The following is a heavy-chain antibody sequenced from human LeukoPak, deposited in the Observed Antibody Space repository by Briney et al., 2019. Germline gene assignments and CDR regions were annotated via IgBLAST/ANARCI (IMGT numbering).Heavy chain of an antibody. CDR2: INHSGST. V-gene: IGHV4-34*01. CDR1: GGSFSGYY. J-gene: IGHJ3*02. CDR3: ARALSLTRSSSAFGN. D-gene: IGHD3-9*01. Sequence: SETLSVTCAVYGGSFSGYYWSWIRQPPGKGLERIGEINHSGSTKYNPSLKSRVTISVDTSKNQFPLKLSSVTAADTAVYYCARALSLTRSSSAFGNWGQGTMVTVSS.